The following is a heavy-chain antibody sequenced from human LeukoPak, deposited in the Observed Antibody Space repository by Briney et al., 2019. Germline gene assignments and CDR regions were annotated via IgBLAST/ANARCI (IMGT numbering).Heavy chain of an antibody. CDR3: TTVSYDILTGYYRPPYFDY. J-gene: IGHJ4*02. V-gene: IGHV3-15*01. Sequence: GGSLRLSCAASGFTFRNAWMSGVRQAPGKGLEWVGRIKSKTDGGTTDYAAPVKGRFTISRDDSKNTLYLQMNSLKTGDTAVYYCTTVSYDILTGYYRPPYFDYWGQGTLVTVSS. CDR2: IKSKTDGGTT. CDR1: GFTFRNAW. D-gene: IGHD3-9*01.